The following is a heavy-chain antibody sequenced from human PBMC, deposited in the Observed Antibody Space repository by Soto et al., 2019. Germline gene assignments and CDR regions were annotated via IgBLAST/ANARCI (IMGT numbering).Heavy chain of an antibody. CDR2: IYHSGST. D-gene: IGHD2-15*01. CDR3: ARGQVVAAQH. J-gene: IGHJ4*02. V-gene: IGHV4-30-2*01. CDR1: GGSISSGGYS. Sequence: QLQRQESGSGLVKPSQTLSLTCAVSGGSISSGGYSWSWIRQPPGKGLERIGYIYHSGSTYYNPSLKSRVTISVDRSKNQFSLKLSSVTAADTAVYYCARGQVVAAQHWGQGTLVTVSS.